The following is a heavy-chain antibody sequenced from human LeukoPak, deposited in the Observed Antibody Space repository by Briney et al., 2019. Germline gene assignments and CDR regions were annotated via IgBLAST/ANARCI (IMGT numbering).Heavy chain of an antibody. Sequence: SVKVSCKASGYTFTSYAMNWVRQAPGQGLEWMGGIIPIFGTANYAQKFQGRVTITADKSTSTAYMELSSLRSEDTAVYYCARAPIAAENWFDPWGQGTLVTVSS. V-gene: IGHV1-69*06. CDR2: IIPIFGTA. CDR1: GYTFTSYA. J-gene: IGHJ5*02. CDR3: ARAPIAAENWFDP. D-gene: IGHD6-13*01.